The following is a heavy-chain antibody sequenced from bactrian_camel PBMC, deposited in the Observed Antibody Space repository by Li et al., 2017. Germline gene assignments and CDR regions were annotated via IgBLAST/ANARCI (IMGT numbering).Heavy chain of an antibody. J-gene: IGHJ4*01. CDR2: IARSGAT. D-gene: IGHD6*01. CDR1: GYTASAYY. CDR3: AANSGGSWLSPGPTAFNY. V-gene: IGHV3S53*01. Sequence: HVQLVESGGGSVQAGGSLRLSCAVSGYTASAYYMGWFRQAPGKEREGVAVIARSGATRYADSVKGRFTISKDNAKNTLYLRMNSLKHEDTAMYYCAANSGGSWLSPGPTAFNYWGQGTQVTVS.